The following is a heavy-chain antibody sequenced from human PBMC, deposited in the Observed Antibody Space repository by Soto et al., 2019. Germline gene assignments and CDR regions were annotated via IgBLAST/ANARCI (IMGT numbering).Heavy chain of an antibody. CDR2: VNYDGGEM. Sequence: GGSLRLSCAASGFTFSTYWMGWVRQAPGKGLEWVANVNYDGGEMFYVDSVKGRFTISRDNAKNLLYLQMNSLRVEDTALFYCARTYPGIAKAGTFDYWGQGTLVTVS. CDR1: GFTFSTYW. D-gene: IGHD6-19*01. CDR3: ARTYPGIAKAGTFDY. J-gene: IGHJ4*02. V-gene: IGHV3-7*01.